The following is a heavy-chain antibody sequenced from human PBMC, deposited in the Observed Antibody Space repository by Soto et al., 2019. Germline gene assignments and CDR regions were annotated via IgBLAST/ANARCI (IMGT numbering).Heavy chain of an antibody. CDR3: ARMVDYNAPYFDF. Sequence: GGSLRLSCAAFGFTFSNYWMSWVRQAPGKGLEWVANIKHDGRESYYVDSFKGRFTISRDNAKNSLYLQMNSLGAEDTAVYYCARMVDYNAPYFDFWGQGALVTVSS. V-gene: IGHV3-7*05. D-gene: IGHD4-4*01. CDR2: IKHDGRES. J-gene: IGHJ4*02. CDR1: GFTFSNYW.